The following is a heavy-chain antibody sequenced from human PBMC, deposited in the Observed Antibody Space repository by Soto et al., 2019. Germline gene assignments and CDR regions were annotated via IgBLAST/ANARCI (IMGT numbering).Heavy chain of an antibody. V-gene: IGHV1-69*12. CDR3: ARMNDFWSGYYNKYYFYGMDV. J-gene: IGHJ6*02. CDR1: GGTFSSYA. Sequence: QVQLVQSGAEVKKPGSSVKVSCKASGGTFSSYAISWVRQAPGQGLEWMGGIIPIFGTANYAQKFQGRVTITADESASTAYMELSSLRSEDTAVYYCARMNDFWSGYYNKYYFYGMDVWGQGTTVTASS. D-gene: IGHD3-3*01. CDR2: IIPIFGTA.